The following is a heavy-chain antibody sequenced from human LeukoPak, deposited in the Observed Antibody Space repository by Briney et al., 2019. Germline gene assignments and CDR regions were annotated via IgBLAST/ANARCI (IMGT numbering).Heavy chain of an antibody. V-gene: IGHV3-74*01. CDR1: GLTFSSDW. J-gene: IGHJ4*02. Sequence: GGSLRLSCAASGLTFSSDWMHWVRQAPGKGLVWVSRINSDGSSTSYADSVKGRFTISRDNAKNTLYLQMNSLRAEDTAVYYCARGGYNLAFAFDYWGQGTLVTVSS. CDR3: ARGGYNLAFAFDY. D-gene: IGHD5-24*01. CDR2: INSDGSST.